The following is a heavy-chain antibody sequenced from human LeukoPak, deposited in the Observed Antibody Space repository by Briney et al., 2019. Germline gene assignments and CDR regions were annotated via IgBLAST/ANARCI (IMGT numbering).Heavy chain of an antibody. CDR1: GFTFSSYA. CDR3: AKDQDSSGWYVGYYFDY. V-gene: IGHV3-30-3*01. CDR2: ISYDGSNK. D-gene: IGHD6-19*01. Sequence: GGSLRLSCAASGFTFSSYAMHWVRQAPGKGLEWVAVISYDGSNKYYADSVKGRFTISRDNSKNTLYLQMNSLRAEDTAVYYCAKDQDSSGWYVGYYFDYWGQGTLVTVSS. J-gene: IGHJ4*02.